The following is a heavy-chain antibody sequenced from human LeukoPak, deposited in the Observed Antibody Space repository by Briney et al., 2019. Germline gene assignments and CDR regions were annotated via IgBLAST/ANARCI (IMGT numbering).Heavy chain of an antibody. Sequence: GSLRLSCAASGFTFSSYWMSWVRQAPGKGLEWVANIKQDGSEKYYVDSVKGRFTISRDNAKNSLYLQMNSLRAEDTAVYYCAKEVAYGDYILGWYFDLWGRGTLVTVSS. J-gene: IGHJ2*01. CDR3: AKEVAYGDYILGWYFDL. D-gene: IGHD4-17*01. CDR2: IKQDGSEK. V-gene: IGHV3-7*03. CDR1: GFTFSSYW.